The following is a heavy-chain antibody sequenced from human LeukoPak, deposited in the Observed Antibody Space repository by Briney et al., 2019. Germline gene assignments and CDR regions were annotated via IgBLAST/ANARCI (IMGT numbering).Heavy chain of an antibody. Sequence: SETLSLTCTVSGGSISSSSYYWGSIRQPPGKGLEWIGSIYYSGTTDYNPSLKSRVTISVDTSKNQFSLKLSSVTAADTAVYYCARLERGFSYGNGDYWGQGTLVTVSS. V-gene: IGHV4-39*01. J-gene: IGHJ4*02. CDR3: ARLERGFSYGNGDY. D-gene: IGHD5-18*01. CDR1: GGSISSSSYY. CDR2: IYYSGTT.